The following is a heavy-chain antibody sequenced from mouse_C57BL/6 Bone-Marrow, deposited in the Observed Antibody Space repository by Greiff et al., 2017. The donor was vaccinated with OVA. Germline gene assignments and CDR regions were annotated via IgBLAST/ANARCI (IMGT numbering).Heavy chain of an antibody. D-gene: IGHD1-1*01. V-gene: IGHV1-64*01. CDR3: ASRYYGSSGAY. J-gene: IGHJ3*01. Sequence: QVQLQQPGAELVKPGASVKLSCKASGYTFTSYWMHWVKQRPGQGLEWIGMIHPNSGSTNYNEKFKSKATLTVDKSSSTAYMQLSSLTSEDSAVYYCASRYYGSSGAYWGQGTLVTVSA. CDR1: GYTFTSYW. CDR2: IHPNSGST.